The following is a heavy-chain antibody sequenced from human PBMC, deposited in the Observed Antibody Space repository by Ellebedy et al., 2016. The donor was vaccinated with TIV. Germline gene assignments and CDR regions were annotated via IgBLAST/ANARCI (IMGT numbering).Heavy chain of an antibody. D-gene: IGHD1-14*01. CDR2: ISYDGSNK. Sequence: GESLKISXAASGFTFSSYAMHWVRQAPGKGLEWVAVISYDGSNKYYADSVKGRFTISRDNSKNTLYLQMNSLRAEDTAVYYCARDKRPGCDYWGQGTLVTVSS. V-gene: IGHV3-30-3*01. J-gene: IGHJ4*02. CDR1: GFTFSSYA. CDR3: ARDKRPGCDY.